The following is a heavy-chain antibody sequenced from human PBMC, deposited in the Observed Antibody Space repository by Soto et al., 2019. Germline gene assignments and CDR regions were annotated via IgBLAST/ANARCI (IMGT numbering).Heavy chain of an antibody. D-gene: IGHD1-26*01. Sequence: GGSLRLSCAASGFTFSSYGMHWVRQAPGKGLEWVAVISYEGKNKKYAETVKGRFTISRDNSKNTLFLQMNSLRAEDTVVYYCAKDDSGSPNGMFYYYYGMDVWGQGTTVTVSS. V-gene: IGHV3-30*18. J-gene: IGHJ6*02. CDR1: GFTFSSYG. CDR2: ISYEGKNK. CDR3: AKDDSGSPNGMFYYYYGMDV.